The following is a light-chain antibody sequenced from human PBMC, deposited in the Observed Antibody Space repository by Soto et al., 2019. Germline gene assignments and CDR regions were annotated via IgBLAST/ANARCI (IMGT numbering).Light chain of an antibody. Sequence: QSVLTQPPSASGTPGQTVTISCSGSNSNIGSHTVNWYQQLPRTAPKLLIYTDNQRPSGVPDRFSDSNSGTSTSLAISGLPSEDEADYYCAAWDDGLQSWVFGGGTQLTV. J-gene: IGLJ3*02. CDR3: AAWDDGLQSWV. CDR2: TDN. CDR1: NSNIGSHT. V-gene: IGLV1-44*01.